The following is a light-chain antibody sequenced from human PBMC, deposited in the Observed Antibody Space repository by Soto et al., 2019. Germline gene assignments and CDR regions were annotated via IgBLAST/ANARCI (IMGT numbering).Light chain of an antibody. J-gene: IGKJ1*01. Sequence: EIVMTQSPATLSVSPGERVTLSCRASESINRNLVWHQKRPGQAPRLVIYAASTRATGIPARFSGSGSGTDFTLTISSLQSEDLAVYYCQQCHNWPRTFGQGTKVDIK. CDR3: QQCHNWPRT. CDR2: AAS. V-gene: IGKV3-15*01. CDR1: ESINRN.